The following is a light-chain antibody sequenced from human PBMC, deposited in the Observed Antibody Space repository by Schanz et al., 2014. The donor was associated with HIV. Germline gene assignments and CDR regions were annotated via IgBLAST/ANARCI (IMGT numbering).Light chain of an antibody. CDR2: GAS. J-gene: IGKJ2*01. CDR3: QQYNTWPQT. CDR1: QSVSSN. V-gene: IGKV3-15*01. Sequence: EIVMTQSPATLSLSPGERATLSCRASQSVSSNLAWYQQKPGQAPRLLIYGASTRATGIPARFSGSGSGTEFTLTISSLQSEDFAVYYCQQYNTWPQTFGQGTKLEIK.